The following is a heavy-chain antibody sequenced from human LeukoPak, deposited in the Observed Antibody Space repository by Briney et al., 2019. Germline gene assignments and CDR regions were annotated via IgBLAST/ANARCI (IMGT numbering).Heavy chain of an antibody. J-gene: IGHJ6*02. CDR3: ARQGYYDYVWGSYRSPVYYGMDV. CDR1: GGSISSYY. CDR2: IYYSGST. D-gene: IGHD3-16*02. V-gene: IGHV4-59*08. Sequence: PSETLSLTCTVSGGSISSYYWSWIRQPPGKGLEWIGYIYYSGSTNYNPSLKSRVTISVDTSKNQFSLKLSSVTAADTAVYYCARQGYYDYVWGSYRSPVYYGMDVWGQGTPVTVSS.